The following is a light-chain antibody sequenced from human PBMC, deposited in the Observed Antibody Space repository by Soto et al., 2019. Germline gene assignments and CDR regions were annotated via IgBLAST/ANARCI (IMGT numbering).Light chain of an antibody. CDR3: QQYGSSPFT. CDR2: GAS. J-gene: IGKJ3*01. V-gene: IGKV3-20*01. CDR1: QSVSSSY. Sequence: EIVLMQSPGTLSLSPGERPTLSCRASQSVSSSYLAWYQQKPGQTPRLLIYGASSRATGIPDRFSGSGSGTDFTLTISTLEPEDFAVYYCQQYGSSPFTFGPGTKVDIK.